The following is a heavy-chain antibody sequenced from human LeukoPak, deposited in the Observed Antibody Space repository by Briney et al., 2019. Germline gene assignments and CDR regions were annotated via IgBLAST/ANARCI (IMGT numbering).Heavy chain of an antibody. CDR3: AKGPLIEVAGTTWDY. D-gene: IGHD6-19*01. J-gene: IGHJ4*02. V-gene: IGHV3-53*01. CDR2: IYSGGTA. CDR1: GFTFSSYW. Sequence: GGSLRLSCAASGFTFSSYWMHWVRQAPGKGLEWVSVIYSGGTAYYADSVKGRFTISRDNSKNTLYLQMNSLGAEDTAVYYCAKGPLIEVAGTTWDYWGQGTLVTVSS.